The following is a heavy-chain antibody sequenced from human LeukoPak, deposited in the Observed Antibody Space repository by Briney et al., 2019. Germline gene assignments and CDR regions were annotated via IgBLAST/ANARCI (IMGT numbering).Heavy chain of an antibody. D-gene: IGHD3-22*01. Sequence: PSETLSLTCAVSGYSITSGYYWGWIRQPPGKGLEWIGGIYHSGSTSYNPPLKSRVTISVDTSKNQFSLKLSSVTAADTAVYYCARDYYDSSGYYAVDYWGQGTWSPSPQ. V-gene: IGHV4-38-2*02. CDR1: GYSITSGYY. CDR2: IYHSGST. CDR3: ARDYYDSSGYYAVDY. J-gene: IGHJ4*02.